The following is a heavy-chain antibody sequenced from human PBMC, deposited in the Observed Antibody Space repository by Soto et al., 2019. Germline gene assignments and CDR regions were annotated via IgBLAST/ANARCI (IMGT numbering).Heavy chain of an antibody. V-gene: IGHV3-21*01. D-gene: IGHD6-13*01. J-gene: IGHJ3*01. CDR2: ISGTTGHI. Sequence: EVHLVESGGGLVKPGGSLRLSCAASGFTFSDHSMNWVRQAPGKGLEWVSSISGTTGHIYYADSVRGRVTISRDNAKNSLGLEMNTLRAADTAVYYCAKGLGSSWNHDAFDVWGQGTMVTVSS. CDR1: GFTFSDHS. CDR3: AKGLGSSWNHDAFDV.